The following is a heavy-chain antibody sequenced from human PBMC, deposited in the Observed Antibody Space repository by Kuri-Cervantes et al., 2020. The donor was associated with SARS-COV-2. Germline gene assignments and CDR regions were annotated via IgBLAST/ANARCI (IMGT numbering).Heavy chain of an antibody. D-gene: IGHD2-21*02. CDR1: GYIFTGYN. CDR3: TRRSVTRDY. Sequence: ASVKVSCKASGYIFTGYNIHWVRQAPGQGLEWMGWINPNNGATNYAQKFRGRVTMTRATSTSINTAYMELSSLTFADTAPYYCTRRSVTRDYWGQGTLVTVSS. CDR2: INPNNGAT. J-gene: IGHJ4*02. V-gene: IGHV1-2*02.